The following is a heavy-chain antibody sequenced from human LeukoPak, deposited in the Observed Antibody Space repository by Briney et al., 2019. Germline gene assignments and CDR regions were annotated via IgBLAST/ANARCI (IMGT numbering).Heavy chain of an antibody. D-gene: IGHD6-13*01. Sequence: GSGPTLVNPTQTLTLTCTFSGFSLSTSGMCVSWIRQPPGKALEWLARIDWDDDKYYSTSLKTRLTISKDTSKNQVVLTMTNMDPVDTATYYCAHLIAAADAEYFQHWGQGTLVTVSS. CDR3: AHLIAAADAEYFQH. CDR1: GFSLSTSGMC. J-gene: IGHJ1*01. V-gene: IGHV2-70*12. CDR2: IDWDDDK.